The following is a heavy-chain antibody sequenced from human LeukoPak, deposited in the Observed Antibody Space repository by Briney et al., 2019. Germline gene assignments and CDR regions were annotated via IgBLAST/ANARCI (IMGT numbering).Heavy chain of an antibody. J-gene: IGHJ4*02. Sequence: PSETVSLTCTVSGGSISSYYWSWIRQPPGKGLEWIGYIYYSGSTNYNPSLKSRVTISVDTSKNQFSLKLSSVTAADTAVYYCARVRNQYDSSGYYALDYWGQGTLVTVSS. D-gene: IGHD3-22*01. CDR2: IYYSGST. CDR1: GGSISSYY. V-gene: IGHV4-59*01. CDR3: ARVRNQYDSSGYYALDY.